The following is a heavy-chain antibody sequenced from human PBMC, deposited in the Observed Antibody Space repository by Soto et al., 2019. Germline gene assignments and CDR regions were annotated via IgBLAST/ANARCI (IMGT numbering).Heavy chain of an antibody. CDR2: IWYDGSNK. J-gene: IGHJ5*02. V-gene: IGHV3-33*01. Sequence: ESGGGVVQPGRSLRLSCAASGFTFSSYGMHWVRQAPGKGLEWVAVIWYDGSNKYYADSVKGRFTISRDNSKNTLYLQMNSLRAEDTAVYYCARDAGTPNWFDPWGQGTLVTVSS. CDR1: GFTFSSYG. CDR3: ARDAGTPNWFDP.